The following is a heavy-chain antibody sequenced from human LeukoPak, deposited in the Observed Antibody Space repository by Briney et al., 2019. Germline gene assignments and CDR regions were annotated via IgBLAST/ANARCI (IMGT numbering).Heavy chain of an antibody. CDR2: IIPIFGSA. J-gene: IGHJ5*02. V-gene: IGHV1-69*05. Sequence: SVKVSCKASGGTFSSYAISWVRQAPGQGLEWMGGIIPIFGSANYAQKFQGRVTITTDESTSTAYMELSSLRSEDTAVYYCARDDFYDSSGYYSPSPWFDPWGQGTLVTVSS. CDR1: GGTFSSYA. D-gene: IGHD3-22*01. CDR3: ARDDFYDSSGYYSPSPWFDP.